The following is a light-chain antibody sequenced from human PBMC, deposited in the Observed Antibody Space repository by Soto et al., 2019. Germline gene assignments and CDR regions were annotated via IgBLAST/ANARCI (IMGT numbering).Light chain of an antibody. CDR2: EVS. CDR1: RSDIGAYDY. Sequence: QSVLTQPASLSGSPGQSITISCTGTRSDIGAYDYVSWFQQHPGKAPKLMIYEVSNRPSGVSNRFSGSKSGNTASLTISGLQAEDEADYYCSSYTSSSTPYVFGTGTKVTVL. V-gene: IGLV2-14*01. CDR3: SSYTSSSTPYV. J-gene: IGLJ1*01.